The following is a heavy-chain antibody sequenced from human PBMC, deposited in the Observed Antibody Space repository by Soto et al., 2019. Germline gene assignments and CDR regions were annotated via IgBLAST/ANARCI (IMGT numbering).Heavy chain of an antibody. CDR3: AREWGLLPYYVMNV. CDR2: LSYSGRT. CDR1: GDSVTSGSYY. D-gene: IGHD7-27*01. Sequence: AETLSLTCIVSGDSVTSGSYYWPWLRPHPGNGLELLCYLSYSGRTKYNPPIQSRVTISVDTSKNDFSLNLSSVTAADTSLYFCAREWGLLPYYVMNVWGHGTAVTVSS. V-gene: IGHV4-61*03. J-gene: IGHJ6*02.